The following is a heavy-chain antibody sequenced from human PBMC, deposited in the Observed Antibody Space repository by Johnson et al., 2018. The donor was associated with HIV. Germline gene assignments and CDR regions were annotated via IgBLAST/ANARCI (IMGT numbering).Heavy chain of an antibody. CDR3: AKDQGIVGATVCDI. J-gene: IGHJ3*02. D-gene: IGHD1-26*01. V-gene: IGHV3-30*04. Sequence: QVQLVESGGDLVQRGGSLRLSCAASGFTFSSYAMHWVRQAPGKGLECVAVISYDGSNKYYADSVNGRFTISRDNSKNTLYLQMNSLRAEDTAVYYCAKDQGIVGATVCDIWGQGTMVTVSS. CDR1: GFTFSSYA. CDR2: ISYDGSNK.